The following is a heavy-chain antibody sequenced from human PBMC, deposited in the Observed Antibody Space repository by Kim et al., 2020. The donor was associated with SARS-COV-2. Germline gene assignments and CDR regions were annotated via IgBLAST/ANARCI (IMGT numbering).Heavy chain of an antibody. J-gene: IGHJ4*02. D-gene: IGHD6-19*01. CDR1: GYTFTTFA. CDR2: VNGGNGNT. Sequence: ASVKVSCKASGYTFTTFALYWVRPAPGQRLEWMGWVNGGNGNTRYSQKCQGRVSITRDTSATTAYLEVSGLISEDTAVYYCAREAVAGSFDYWGQGSLVTVSS. V-gene: IGHV1-3*01. CDR3: AREAVAGSFDY.